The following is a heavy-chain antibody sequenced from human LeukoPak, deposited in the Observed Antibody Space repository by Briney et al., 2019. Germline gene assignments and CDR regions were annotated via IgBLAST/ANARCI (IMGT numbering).Heavy chain of an antibody. CDR3: ARGIWSGYYFRFDP. D-gene: IGHD3-3*01. CDR1: GFTFSSYD. CDR2: IGTAGDT. J-gene: IGHJ5*02. V-gene: IGHV3-13*01. Sequence: GGSLRFSCAASGFTFSSYDMHWVRQATGKGLEWVSAIGTAGDTYYPGSVKGRFTISRENAKNSLYLQMNSLRAGDTAVYYCARGIWSGYYFRFDPWGQGTLVTVSS.